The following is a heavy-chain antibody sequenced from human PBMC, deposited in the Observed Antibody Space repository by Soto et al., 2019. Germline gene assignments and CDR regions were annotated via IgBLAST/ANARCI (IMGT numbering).Heavy chain of an antibody. D-gene: IGHD2-2*01. V-gene: IGHV3-30*03. Sequence: VQLVESGGGVVQPGRSLRLSCAASGFTFSSYGMHWVRQAPGKGLEWVAVISYDGSNKYYADSVKGRFTISRDNSKNTLYLQMNSLRAEDTAVYYCASGRVGAAMLVDYWGQGTLVTVSS. CDR2: ISYDGSNK. CDR3: ASGRVGAAMLVDY. CDR1: GFTFSSYG. J-gene: IGHJ4*02.